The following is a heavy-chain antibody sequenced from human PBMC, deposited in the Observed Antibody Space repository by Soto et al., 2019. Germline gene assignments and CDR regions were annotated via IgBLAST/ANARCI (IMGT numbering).Heavy chain of an antibody. CDR1: GGSISSSNW. CDR2: IYHSGST. Sequence: SETLSLTCAVSGGSISSSNWWSWVRQPPGKGLEWIGEIYHSGSTNYNPSLKNRVTISVDKSKNQFSLKLSTVTAADTAVYYCARLLQRCRGGTCPPNTVLDYWGQGTLVTVSS. J-gene: IGHJ4*02. D-gene: IGHD2-15*01. CDR3: ARLLQRCRGGTCPPNTVLDY. V-gene: IGHV4-4*02.